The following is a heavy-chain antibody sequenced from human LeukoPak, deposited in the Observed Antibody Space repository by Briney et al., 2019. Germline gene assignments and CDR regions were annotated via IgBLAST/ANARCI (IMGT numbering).Heavy chain of an antibody. CDR2: IIPIFGTA. CDR3: ARTPSGYYYYYMDV. D-gene: IGHD3-3*01. J-gene: IGHJ6*03. Sequence: GASVKVSCKASGGTFSSYAISWVRQAPGQGLEWMGGIIPIFGTANYAQKFRGRVTITADESTSTAYMELSSLRSEDTAVYYCARTPSGYYYYYMDVWGKGTTVTISS. V-gene: IGHV1-69*01. CDR1: GGTFSSYA.